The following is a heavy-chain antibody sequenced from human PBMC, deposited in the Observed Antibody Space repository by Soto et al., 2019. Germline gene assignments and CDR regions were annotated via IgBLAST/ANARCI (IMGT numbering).Heavy chain of an antibody. Sequence: HPGGSLRLSCAASGFTFSSYGMHWVRQAPGKGLEWVAVIWYDGSNKYYADSVKGRFTISRDNSKNTLYLQMNSLRAEDTAVYYCARGDYYDSSGELDPWGQGTLVTVSS. CDR3: ARGDYYDSSGELDP. CDR2: IWYDGSNK. D-gene: IGHD3-22*01. J-gene: IGHJ5*02. CDR1: GFTFSSYG. V-gene: IGHV3-33*01.